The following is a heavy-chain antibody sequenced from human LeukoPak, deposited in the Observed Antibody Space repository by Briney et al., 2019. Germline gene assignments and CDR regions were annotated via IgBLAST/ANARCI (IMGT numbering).Heavy chain of an antibody. CDR1: GFTFSSYG. D-gene: IGHD3-3*01. CDR2: ISYDGSNK. J-gene: IGHJ5*02. Sequence: PGGSLTLSCAASGFTFSSYGMHWVRHAPGKGLEWVAVISYDGSNKYYADSVKGRFTIFRDNSKNTLYLQMNSLRAEDTAVYYCAKDPTIFGVVTPPNVWFDPWGQGTLVTVSS. CDR3: AKDPTIFGVVTPPNVWFDP. V-gene: IGHV3-30*18.